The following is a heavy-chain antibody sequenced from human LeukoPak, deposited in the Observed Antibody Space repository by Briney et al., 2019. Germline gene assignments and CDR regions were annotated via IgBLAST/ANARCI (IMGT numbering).Heavy chain of an antibody. V-gene: IGHV3-30*03. CDR2: ISYDGSNK. CDR1: GFTFSSYG. J-gene: IGHJ4*02. CDR3: ARDSHYDILTGYSQDYL. D-gene: IGHD3-9*01. Sequence: GGSLRLSCAASGFTFSSYGMHWVRQAPGKGLEWVAVISYDGSNKYYADSVKGRFTISRDNSKNSLYLQMNSLRAEDTAVYYCARDSHYDILTGYSQDYLWGQGTLVTVSS.